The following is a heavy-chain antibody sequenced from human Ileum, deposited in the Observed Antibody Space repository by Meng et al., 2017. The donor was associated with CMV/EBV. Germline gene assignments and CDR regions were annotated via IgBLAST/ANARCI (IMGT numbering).Heavy chain of an antibody. CDR3: AKEEGLTGYGDNYY. CDR2: IGGGDST. Sequence: GGSLRLSCAASGFTFSSYVMSWVRQAPGKGLEWVSAIGGGDSTYYADSVKGRFVISRDNSKNTLYLQMNSLRAEDTAVYYCAKEEGLTGYGDNYYWGQGTLVTVSS. D-gene: IGHD4-17*01. CDR1: GFTFSSYV. J-gene: IGHJ4*02. V-gene: IGHV3-23*01.